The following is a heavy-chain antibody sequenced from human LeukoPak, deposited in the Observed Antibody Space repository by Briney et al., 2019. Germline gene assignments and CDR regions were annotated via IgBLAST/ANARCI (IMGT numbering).Heavy chain of an antibody. CDR3: AKLPRDGGGYDY. D-gene: IGHD3-16*01. V-gene: IGHV3-23*01. CDR1: GFTFSSYA. J-gene: IGHJ4*02. Sequence: GGSLRLSCAASGFTFSSYAMSWVRQAPGKGLEWVSGISGTGGGTYYTDSVKGRFTISRDNSKNTLYLQMNSLRAEDTAVYYCAKLPRDGGGYDYWGQGTLVTVSS. CDR2: ISGTGGGT.